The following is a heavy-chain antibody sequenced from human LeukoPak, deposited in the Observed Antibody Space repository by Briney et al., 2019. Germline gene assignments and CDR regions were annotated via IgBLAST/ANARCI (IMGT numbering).Heavy chain of an antibody. D-gene: IGHD2-2*01. CDR3: ARRFGVVPAEGWFDP. J-gene: IGHJ5*02. CDR2: IYPGDSDT. CDR1: GYSFTSYW. V-gene: IGHV5-51*01. Sequence: GESLKISCXGSGYSFTSYWIGWVRQMPGKGLEWMGIIYPGDSDTRYSPSFQGQVTISADKSISTAYLQWSSLKASDTAMYYCARRFGVVPAEGWFDPWGQGTLVTVSS.